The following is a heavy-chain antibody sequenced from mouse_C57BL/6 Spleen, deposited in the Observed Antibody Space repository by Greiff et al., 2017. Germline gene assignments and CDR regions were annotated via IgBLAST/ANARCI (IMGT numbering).Heavy chain of an antibody. CDR1: GYTFTSYW. CDR2: IHPNSGST. J-gene: IGHJ2*01. D-gene: IGHD1-1*01. Sequence: QVQLQQPGAELVKPGASVKLSCKASGYTFTSYWMHWVKQRPGQGLEWIGMIHPNSGSTNYNEKFKSKATLTVDKSSSTAYMQLSSLTSEDSAVYYCARLYTVVPYVDYWGQGTTLTVSS. V-gene: IGHV1-64*01. CDR3: ARLYTVVPYVDY.